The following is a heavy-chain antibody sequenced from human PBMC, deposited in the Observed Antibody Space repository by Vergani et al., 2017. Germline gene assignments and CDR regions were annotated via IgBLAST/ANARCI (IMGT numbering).Heavy chain of an antibody. Sequence: EVQLVESGGGLVQPGRSLRLSCAASGFTFDDYAMHWVRQAPGKGLEWVSGISWNSGSIGYADSVKGRFTISRDNAKNSLYRQMNSLRAEDTALYYCAKDISGYYYMDVWGKGTTVTVSS. V-gene: IGHV3-9*01. CDR3: AKDISGYYYMDV. D-gene: IGHD1-1*01. CDR2: ISWNSGSI. CDR1: GFTFDDYA. J-gene: IGHJ6*03.